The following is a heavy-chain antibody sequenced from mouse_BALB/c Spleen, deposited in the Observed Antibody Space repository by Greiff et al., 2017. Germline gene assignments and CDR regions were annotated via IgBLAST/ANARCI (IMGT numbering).Heavy chain of an antibody. CDR3: TRGGSTMITTRGGSYYFDY. CDR1: GFTFSSYT. V-gene: IGHV5-6-4*01. J-gene: IGHJ2*01. Sequence: EVHLVESGGGLVKPGGSLKLSCAASGFTFSSYTMSWVRQTPEKRLEWVATISSGGSYTYYPDSVKGRFTISRDNAKNTLYLQMSSLKSEDTAMYYCTRGGSTMITTRGGSYYFDYWGQGTTLTVSS. CDR2: ISSGGSYT. D-gene: IGHD2-4*01.